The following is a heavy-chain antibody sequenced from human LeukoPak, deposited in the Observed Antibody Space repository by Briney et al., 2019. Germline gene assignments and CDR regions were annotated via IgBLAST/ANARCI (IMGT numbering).Heavy chain of an antibody. CDR3: ARGYCSGGSCYSVENRFDP. J-gene: IGHJ5*02. CDR2: INPNSGGT. CDR1: GYTFTGYY. Sequence: GASVKVSCKASGYTFTGYYMHWVRQAPGQGLEWMGRINPNSGGTNYAQKFQGRVTMTRDTSISTAYMELSRLRSDDTAVYYCARGYCSGGSCYSVENRFDPWGQGTLVTVSP. D-gene: IGHD2-15*01. V-gene: IGHV1-2*06.